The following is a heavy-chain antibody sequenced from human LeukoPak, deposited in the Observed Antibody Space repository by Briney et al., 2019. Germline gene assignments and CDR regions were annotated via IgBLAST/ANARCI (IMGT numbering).Heavy chain of an antibody. J-gene: IGHJ6*03. D-gene: IGHD3-9*01. V-gene: IGHV3-53*01. CDR1: GFTVSSNY. CDR3: ARAYYDILTAAYYYYYMDV. Sequence: GGSLRLSCAASGFTVSSNYMSWVRQAPGKGLEWVSIIYSGGSTYYADSVKGRFTISRDNSKNTLYLQMNSLRAEDTAVYYCARAYYDILTAAYYYYYMDVWGKGTTVTVSS. CDR2: IYSGGST.